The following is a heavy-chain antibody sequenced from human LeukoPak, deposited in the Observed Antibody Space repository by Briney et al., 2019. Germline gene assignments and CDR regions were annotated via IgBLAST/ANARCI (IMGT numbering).Heavy chain of an antibody. CDR2: ISYDGSHK. CDR3: AKDRGYYDSSGLYYFDY. Sequence: GGSLRLSCAASGFTFRFYGMHWVRQAPGKGLEWVAFISYDGSHKYYVDSVQGRFTISRDNSKNTLYLQMNNLRAEDTAVYYCAKDRGYYDSSGLYYFDYWGQGTLVTVSS. CDR1: GFTFRFYG. D-gene: IGHD3-22*01. J-gene: IGHJ4*02. V-gene: IGHV3-30*18.